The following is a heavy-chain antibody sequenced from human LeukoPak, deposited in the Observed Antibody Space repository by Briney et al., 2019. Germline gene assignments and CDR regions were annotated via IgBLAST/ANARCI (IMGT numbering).Heavy chain of an antibody. Sequence: SETLSLTCTVSGGSISSYYWSWIRQPPGKGLEWIGYIYYSGSTNYNPSLKSRVTISVDTSKNQFSLKLSSVTAADTAVYYCARGPAGAFDIWGQGTMVTVSS. J-gene: IGHJ3*02. CDR1: GGSISSYY. V-gene: IGHV4-59*12. CDR2: IYYSGST. CDR3: ARGPAGAFDI.